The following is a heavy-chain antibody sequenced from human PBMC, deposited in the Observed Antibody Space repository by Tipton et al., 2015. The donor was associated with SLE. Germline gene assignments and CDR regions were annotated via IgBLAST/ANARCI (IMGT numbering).Heavy chain of an antibody. Sequence: TLSLTCTVSGGSISSGDYYWSWIRQPPGKGLEWIGSIYYSGSTYYNPSLKSRVTISVDTSKNQFSLKLSSVTAADTAVYYCARVALLWFGELSYFDYWGQGTLVTVSS. CDR2: IYYSGST. D-gene: IGHD3-10*01. CDR3: ARVALLWFGELSYFDY. J-gene: IGHJ4*02. CDR1: GGSISSGDYY. V-gene: IGHV4-39*07.